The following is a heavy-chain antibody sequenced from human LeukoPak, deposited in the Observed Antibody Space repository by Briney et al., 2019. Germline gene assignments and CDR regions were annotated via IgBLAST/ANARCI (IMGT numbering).Heavy chain of an antibody. CDR1: GNYR. Sequence: GGSLRLSCAASGNYRIHWVRQAPGKGPVWVSHINSDGSWTSYADSVKGRFTISKDNAKNTVYLQMNNLRAEDTAVYYCVSFYEAYWGRGTLVTVSS. CDR3: VSFYEAY. J-gene: IGHJ4*02. CDR2: INSDGSWT. V-gene: IGHV3-74*01. D-gene: IGHD2/OR15-2a*01.